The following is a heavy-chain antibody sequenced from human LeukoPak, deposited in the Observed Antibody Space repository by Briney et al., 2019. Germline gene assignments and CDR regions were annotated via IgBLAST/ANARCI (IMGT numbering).Heavy chain of an antibody. CDR1: AYTFTIYD. V-gene: IGHV1-8*01. J-gene: IGHJ1*01. CDR2: MNTNSGNT. CDR3: ARGHIIFSSSWFND. D-gene: IGHD6-13*01. Sequence: EASVTVSFTASAYTFTIYDINWVRQAPGQGVEGMGWMNTNSGNTGYAQKFQGRVAITRNTSISTAYMELSSLRSEDTAVYYCARGHIIFSSSWFNDWGQGTLVTVSS.